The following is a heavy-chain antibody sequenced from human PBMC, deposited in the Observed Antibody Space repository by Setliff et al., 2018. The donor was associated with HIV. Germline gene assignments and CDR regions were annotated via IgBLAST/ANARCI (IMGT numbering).Heavy chain of an antibody. CDR2: VYHSGAT. CDR3: ARRPPPLQFLDSPSYYMDV. CDR1: GDSVSGSNW. D-gene: IGHD3-3*01. J-gene: IGHJ6*03. Sequence: SETLSLTCNVSGDSVSGSNWWTWVRRSPQKGLEWIGEVYHSGATNYNPSLKSRVAMSVDKSENQFSLRLNTVTAADTAVYYCARRPPPLQFLDSPSYYMDVWGKGTTVTVSS. V-gene: IGHV4-4*02.